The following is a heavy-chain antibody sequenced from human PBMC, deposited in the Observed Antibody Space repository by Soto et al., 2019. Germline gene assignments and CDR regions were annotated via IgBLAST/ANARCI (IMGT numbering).Heavy chain of an antibody. D-gene: IGHD2-2*01. Sequence: GGSLRLSCAASGFTFSSYSMNWVRQAPGKGLEWVSYISSSSSTIYYADSVKGRFTISRDNAKNSLYLQMNSLRAEDTAVYYCAREDVVPAAMRRGFYDYWGQGTLVTVSS. J-gene: IGHJ4*02. CDR3: AREDVVPAAMRRGFYDY. V-gene: IGHV3-48*01. CDR2: ISSSSSTI. CDR1: GFTFSSYS.